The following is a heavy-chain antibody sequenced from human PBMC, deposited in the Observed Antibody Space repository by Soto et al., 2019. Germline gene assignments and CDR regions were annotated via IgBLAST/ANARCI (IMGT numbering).Heavy chain of an antibody. CDR1: GYTFTSYA. D-gene: IGHD6-19*01. J-gene: IGHJ4*02. V-gene: IGHV1-3*01. CDR2: INAGNGNT. CDR3: ARDGAVSGNSNFDY. Sequence: AASVKVSCKASGYTFTSYAIHWVRQAPGQRLEWMGWINAGNGNTKYSQKFQGRVTITRDTSASTAYMELRSLTSEDTAVYFCARDGAVSGNSNFDYWGQGTLVTVSS.